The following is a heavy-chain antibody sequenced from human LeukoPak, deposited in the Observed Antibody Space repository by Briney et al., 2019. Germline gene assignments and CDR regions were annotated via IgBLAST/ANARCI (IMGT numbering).Heavy chain of an antibody. CDR1: GGSISSGGFY. D-gene: IGHD3-10*01. J-gene: IGHJ4*02. CDR2: IYHSGTS. Sequence: SETLSLTCTVSGGSISSGGFYWSWIRQPPGQGLEWIGYIYHSGTSYYNPSLKSRLSMSVDTSENQFSLNLNSVTAADTAVYYWARDGDYHASGSVFFDFWGQGILVTVSS. CDR3: ARDGDYHASGSVFFDF. V-gene: IGHV4-31*03.